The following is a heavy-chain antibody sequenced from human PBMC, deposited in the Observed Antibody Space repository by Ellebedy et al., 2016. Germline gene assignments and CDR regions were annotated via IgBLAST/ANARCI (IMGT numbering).Heavy chain of an antibody. CDR2: IHYSGST. CDR1: RGSISGYY. CDR3: AKSDCLRNYYFEL. Sequence: SETLSLTCTVSRGSISGYYWSWIRQPPGKGLEWIAYIHYSGSTNYNPSLKSRVTISLETSKNQFSLRLSSVTAADTAVYYCAKSDCLRNYYFELWGRGTLVTVSS. J-gene: IGHJ2*01. D-gene: IGHD1-7*01. V-gene: IGHV4-59*01.